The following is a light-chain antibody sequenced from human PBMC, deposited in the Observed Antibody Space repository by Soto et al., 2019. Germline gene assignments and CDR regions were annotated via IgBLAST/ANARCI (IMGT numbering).Light chain of an antibody. Sequence: DIQMTQSPSSLSASVGDRVTITCRASQRISHSLNWYQQKPGKAPDLLIDAASNLQSGVPSRFSGSGSGTDITLTISSLQPEDFATYYFQQSYRSPQMYTLGQGTKLESK. CDR1: QRISHS. J-gene: IGKJ2*01. CDR3: QQSYRSPQMYT. CDR2: AAS. V-gene: IGKV1-39*01.